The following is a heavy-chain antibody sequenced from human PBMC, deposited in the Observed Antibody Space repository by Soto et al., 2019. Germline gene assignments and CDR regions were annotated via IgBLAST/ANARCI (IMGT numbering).Heavy chain of an antibody. CDR3: ARDRGDPIVATIIGY. Sequence: GASVKVSCKASGYTFTSYGISWVRQAPGQGLEWMGWISAYNGNTNYAQKLQGRVTMTTDTSTSTAYMELNSLRAEDTAVYYCARDRGDPIVATIIGYWGQGTLVTVSS. J-gene: IGHJ4*02. CDR1: GYTFTSYG. D-gene: IGHD5-12*01. CDR2: ISAYNGNT. V-gene: IGHV1-18*01.